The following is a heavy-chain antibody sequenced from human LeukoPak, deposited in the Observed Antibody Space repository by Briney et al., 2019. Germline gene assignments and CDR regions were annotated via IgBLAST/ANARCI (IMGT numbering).Heavy chain of an antibody. Sequence: GGSLRLSCAASGFTFSSYGMHWARQAPGKWLEWVAVIWYDGSNKYYADSVKGRFTISRDNSKNTLYLQMNSLRAEDTAVYYCARDVANTIAVAGTDYYYYGMDVWGQGTTVTVSS. D-gene: IGHD6-19*01. CDR3: ARDVANTIAVAGTDYYYYGMDV. CDR1: GFTFSSYG. CDR2: IWYDGSNK. V-gene: IGHV3-33*01. J-gene: IGHJ6*02.